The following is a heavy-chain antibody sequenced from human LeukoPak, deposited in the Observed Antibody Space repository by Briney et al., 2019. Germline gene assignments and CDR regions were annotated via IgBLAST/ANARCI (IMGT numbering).Heavy chain of an antibody. D-gene: IGHD3-16*02. Sequence: VASVKVSCKASGYTFTSYGISWVRQAPGQGLEWMGWISAYNGNTNYAQKLQGRVTMTRNTSISTAYMELSSLRSEDTAVYYCARGGYYDYVWGSYRYFNYWGQGTLVTVSS. CDR3: ARGGYYDYVWGSYRYFNY. J-gene: IGHJ4*02. CDR2: ISAYNGNT. V-gene: IGHV1-18*01. CDR1: GYTFTSYG.